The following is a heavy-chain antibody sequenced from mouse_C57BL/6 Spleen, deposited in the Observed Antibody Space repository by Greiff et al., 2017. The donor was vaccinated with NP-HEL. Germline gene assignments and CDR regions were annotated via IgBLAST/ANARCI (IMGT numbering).Heavy chain of an antibody. V-gene: IGHV5-15*01. CDR2: ISNLAYSI. D-gene: IGHD2-3*01. CDR3: ARLGDGYYLPFAY. J-gene: IGHJ3*01. CDR1: GFTFSDYG. Sequence: EVKLVESGGGLVQPGGSLKLSCAASGFTFSDYGMAWVRQAPRKGPEWVAFISNLAYSIYYADTVTGRFTISRENAKNTLYLEMSSLRSEDTAMYYCARLGDGYYLPFAYWGQGTLVTVSA.